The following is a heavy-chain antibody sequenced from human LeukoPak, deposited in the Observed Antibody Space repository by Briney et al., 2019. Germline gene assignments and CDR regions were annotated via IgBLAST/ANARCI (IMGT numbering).Heavy chain of an antibody. CDR3: AGVVVLDAFDI. D-gene: IGHD3-22*01. V-gene: IGHV4-61*02. Sequence: PSETLSLTCTVSGGSISSGTYYSSWIRQPAGKGLEWIGRFYTSGSTNYNPSLKSRVTISVDTSKNQSSLKLSSVTAADTAVYYCAGVVVLDAFDIWGQGTMVTVSS. CDR2: FYTSGST. J-gene: IGHJ3*02. CDR1: GGSISSGTYY.